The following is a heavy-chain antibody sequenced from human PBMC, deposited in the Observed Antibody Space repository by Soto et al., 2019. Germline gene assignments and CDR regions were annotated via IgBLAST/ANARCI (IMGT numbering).Heavy chain of an antibody. Sequence: QVQLVQSGAEVNKPGASVKVSCRTSGYTFTHYYIHWVRQAPGQGLDWLGIINPASGSTNYAQDFQGRVTLTMDTSTTTVYMELSCLGAEDTAIFYCARYLAAGNHWGQGTLVTVSS. CDR3: ARYLAAGNH. CDR2: INPASGST. D-gene: IGHD6-13*01. V-gene: IGHV1-46*01. CDR1: GYTFTHYY. J-gene: IGHJ5*02.